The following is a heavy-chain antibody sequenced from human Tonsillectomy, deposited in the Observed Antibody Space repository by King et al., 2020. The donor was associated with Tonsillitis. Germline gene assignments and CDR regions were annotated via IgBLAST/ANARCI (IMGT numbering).Heavy chain of an antibody. J-gene: IGHJ3*02. V-gene: IGHV3-23*04. CDR1: GFTFSSYD. CDR3: AKVGQGYRNNWYDAFNI. CDR2: ISGSGDST. D-gene: IGHD6-13*01. Sequence: VQLVESGGGLVQPGGSLRLSCAVSGFTFSSYDMTWVRQAPGKGLEWVSGISGSGDSTYYADSVKGRFTISRDNSKNTLYLQMNSLRVEDTAVYYCAKVGQGYRNNWYDAFNIWGQETMVTVSS.